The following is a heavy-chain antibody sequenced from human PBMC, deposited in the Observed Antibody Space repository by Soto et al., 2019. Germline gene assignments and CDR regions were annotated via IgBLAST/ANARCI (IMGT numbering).Heavy chain of an antibody. CDR3: ARVGHPQSSDY. CDR2: IYYRGST. Sequence: QVQLQESGPGLVKPSETLSLTCTVSGASISRYYWTWIRQPPGKGLEWIGYIYYRGSTNYNPSLKSRATMSVDTSKNQFSLKLSSVTAADTAVYYCARVGHPQSSDYWGKGTLVNVSS. D-gene: IGHD2-2*01. V-gene: IGHV4-59*01. J-gene: IGHJ4*02. CDR1: GASISRYY.